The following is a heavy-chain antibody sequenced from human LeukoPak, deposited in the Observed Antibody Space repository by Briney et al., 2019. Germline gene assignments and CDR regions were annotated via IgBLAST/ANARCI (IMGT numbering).Heavy chain of an antibody. CDR2: IWSDGSNK. J-gene: IGHJ4*02. CDR3: VREDTPATANY. CDR1: GFIFSSYG. Sequence: GGSLRLSCAPSGFIFSSYGMHWVRQAPGKGLEWVAVIWSDGSNKYHADSVEGRFTISRDNSKDTLFLQMHSLRPGDTAVYYCVREDTPATANYWGQGTLVTISS. D-gene: IGHD2-21*02. V-gene: IGHV3-33*01.